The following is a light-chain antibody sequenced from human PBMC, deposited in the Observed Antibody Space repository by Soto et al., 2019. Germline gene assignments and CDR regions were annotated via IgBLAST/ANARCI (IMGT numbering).Light chain of an antibody. Sequence: DIPLTQSPSSLSASVGDTVTITCRASQTIDSFLIWYQQKPGIAPKVLIYAPSSLQSGVPSRFSGSGSGTDFTLTINSLHPEDFATYYCQQTYNAPFTFGQGTKL. CDR2: APS. CDR3: QQTYNAPFT. J-gene: IGKJ2*01. V-gene: IGKV1-39*01. CDR1: QTIDSF.